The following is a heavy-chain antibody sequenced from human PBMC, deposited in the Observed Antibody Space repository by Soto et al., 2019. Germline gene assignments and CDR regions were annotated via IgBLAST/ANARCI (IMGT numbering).Heavy chain of an antibody. D-gene: IGHD2-21*02. J-gene: IGHJ4*02. CDR1: GYTFTSYA. Sequence: QVQLVQSGAEEKKPGASVKVSCKASGYTFTSYAMHWVRQAPGQRLEWMGWINAGNGNTKYSQKFQGGVXXXRXXSASTAYMERSSLRSEDTAVYYCARSIVVVTALDYWGQGTLVTVSS. CDR2: INAGNGNT. V-gene: IGHV1-3*05. CDR3: ARSIVVVTALDY.